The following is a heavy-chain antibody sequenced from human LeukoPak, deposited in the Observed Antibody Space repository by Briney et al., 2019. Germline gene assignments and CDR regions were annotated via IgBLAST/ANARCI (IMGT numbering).Heavy chain of an antibody. Sequence: ASVKVSCKASGYTFTGYYMHWVRQAPGQGLEWMGWINPNSGGTNYAQKFQGRVTMTRDTSISTAHMELSRLRSDDTAVYYCARVGLFSKTMVRGARAFDYWGQGTLVTVSS. CDR1: GYTFTGYY. V-gene: IGHV1-2*02. J-gene: IGHJ4*02. D-gene: IGHD3-10*01. CDR3: ARVGLFSKTMVRGARAFDY. CDR2: INPNSGGT.